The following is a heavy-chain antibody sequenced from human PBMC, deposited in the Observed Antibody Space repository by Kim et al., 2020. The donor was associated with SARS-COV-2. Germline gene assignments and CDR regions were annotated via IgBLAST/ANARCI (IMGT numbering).Heavy chain of an antibody. D-gene: IGHD3-10*01. Sequence: YYLDPVKGRFTISRDNSKNTLFLHMFALGDEDTAVYYCAKEGTSGTFPDYWGQGTLVTVSS. V-gene: IGHV3-30*02. J-gene: IGHJ4*02. CDR3: AKEGTSGTFPDY.